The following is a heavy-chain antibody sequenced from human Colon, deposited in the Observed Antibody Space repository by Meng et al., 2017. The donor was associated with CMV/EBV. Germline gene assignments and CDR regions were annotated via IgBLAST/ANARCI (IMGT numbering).Heavy chain of an antibody. V-gene: IGHV1-18*01. J-gene: IGHJ4*02. CDR2: ISPYNGDT. Sequence: QVQLVQSGAEVKKPGASVKVSCKTSGYTFTNFGISWVRQAPGQGLEWMAYISPYNGDTNYAQRFQGRVALTTDTSTSTVYMELGSLTSDDTAMYYYARELARGGYWGQGTLVTVSS. CDR1: GYTFTNFG. CDR3: ARELARGGY.